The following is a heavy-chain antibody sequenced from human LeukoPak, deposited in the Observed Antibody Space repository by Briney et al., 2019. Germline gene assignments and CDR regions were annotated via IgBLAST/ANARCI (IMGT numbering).Heavy chain of an antibody. CDR3: AKLGYSGSFYARGDAFDI. D-gene: IGHD1-26*01. Sequence: PGGSLRLSCATSGFTFTTYGFHWVRQAPGKGLEWVAVIWYDGSKKYYADSVKGRFTFSRDNSKNTLYLQMNNLRAEDTALYYCAKLGYSGSFYARGDAFDIWGQGTMVTVSP. CDR1: GFTFTTYG. V-gene: IGHV3-33*06. CDR2: IWYDGSKK. J-gene: IGHJ3*02.